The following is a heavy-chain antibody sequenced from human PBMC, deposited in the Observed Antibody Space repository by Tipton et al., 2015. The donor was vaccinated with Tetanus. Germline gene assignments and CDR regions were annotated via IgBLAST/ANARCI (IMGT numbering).Heavy chain of an antibody. D-gene: IGHD1-26*01. V-gene: IGHV4-31*02. CDR2: IYFSGST. Sequence: LRLSCSVSGGSISSGGYYWSWIRQHPGKGLEWIGDIYFSGSTYYNPSLKSRVTISVDTSKNQFSLKLNSVTAADTTVYYCARDQARGARGWNYFDYWGQGTLVTVSS. CDR3: ARDQARGARGWNYFDY. CDR1: GGSISSGGYY. J-gene: IGHJ4*02.